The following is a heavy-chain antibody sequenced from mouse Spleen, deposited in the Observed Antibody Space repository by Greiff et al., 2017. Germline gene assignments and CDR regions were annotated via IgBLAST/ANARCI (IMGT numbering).Heavy chain of an antibody. V-gene: IGHV14-1*02. CDR3: ARNGKFAMDY. J-gene: IGHJ4*01. Sequence: VQLKQSGAELVRPGASVKLSCTASGFNIKDDYMHWVKQRPEQGLEWIGWIDPENGNTIYDPKFQGKASITADTSSNTAYLQLSSLTSEDTAVYYCARNGKFAMDYWGQGTSVTVSS. CDR1: GFNIKDDY. D-gene: IGHD2-1*01. CDR2: IDPENGNT.